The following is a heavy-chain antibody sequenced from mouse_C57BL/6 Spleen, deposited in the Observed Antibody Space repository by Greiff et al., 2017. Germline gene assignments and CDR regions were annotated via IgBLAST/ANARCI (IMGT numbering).Heavy chain of an antibody. CDR3: ARSMIWMGYYAMDY. V-gene: IGHV1-26*01. D-gene: IGHD1-1*02. Sequence: EVQLQESGPELVKPGASVKISCKASGYTFTDYYMNWVKQSHGKSLEWIGDINPNNGGTSYNQKFKGKATLTVDKSSSTAYMELRSLTSEDSAVYYCARSMIWMGYYAMDYWGQGTSVTVSS. CDR2: INPNNGGT. CDR1: GYTFTDYY. J-gene: IGHJ4*01.